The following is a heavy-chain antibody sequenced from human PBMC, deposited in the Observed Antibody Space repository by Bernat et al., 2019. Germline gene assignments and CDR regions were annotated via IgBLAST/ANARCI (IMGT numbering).Heavy chain of an antibody. Sequence: QVQLVQSGAEVKKPGDSVKVSCKTSGYTFSTYGISWVRQAPGQGLEWMGWISAYNGDTNYAQILQGRVTMTTDTSTTTAYMELRSLRSDDTAVYYCARSGYYYGWGSHKMGWFDPWGQGTLVTVSS. J-gene: IGHJ5*02. CDR2: ISAYNGDT. D-gene: IGHD3-10*01. CDR3: ARSGYYYGWGSHKMGWFDP. V-gene: IGHV1-18*01. CDR1: GYTFSTYG.